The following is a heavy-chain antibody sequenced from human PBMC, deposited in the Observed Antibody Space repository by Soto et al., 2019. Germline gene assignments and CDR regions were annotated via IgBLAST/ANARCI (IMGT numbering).Heavy chain of an antibody. CDR1: AFRVSSNY. D-gene: IGHD1-26*01. J-gene: IGHJ3*01. CDR3: ARCHSRAYPRAFDL. V-gene: IGHV3-53*01. Sequence: EVHLVESGGDLIQPGGSLRLSCAVSAFRVSSNYVTWVRQAPGKGLEWVSVIDDAGNTDYADSVKGRFTMSRDNSKNTVFLQMNSLRAEDTAMYYCARCHSRAYPRAFDLWGQGTMVTVSS. CDR2: IDDAGNT.